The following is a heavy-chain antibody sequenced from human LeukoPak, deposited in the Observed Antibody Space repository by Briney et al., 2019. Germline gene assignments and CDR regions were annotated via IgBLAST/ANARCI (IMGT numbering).Heavy chain of an antibody. CDR2: INPNSGGT. Sequence: ASVKVSCKASGYTFTGYYMHWVRQAPGQGLEWMGLINPNSGGTNYAQKFQGRVTMTRDTSISTAYMELSRLRSDDTAVYYCARGGRNIVVVPAAIEWGFDPWGQGTLVTVSS. CDR1: GYTFTGYY. J-gene: IGHJ5*02. D-gene: IGHD2-2*01. CDR3: ARGGRNIVVVPAAIEWGFDP. V-gene: IGHV1-2*02.